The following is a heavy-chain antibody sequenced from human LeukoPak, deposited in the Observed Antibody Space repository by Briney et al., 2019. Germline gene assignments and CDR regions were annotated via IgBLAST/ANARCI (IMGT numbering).Heavy chain of an antibody. V-gene: IGHV4-61*02. J-gene: IGHJ5*02. CDR2: IYTSGST. D-gene: IGHD4-17*01. Sequence: PSQTLSLTCTVSGGSISSNNYYWSWIRQPAGKGLEWIGRIYTSGSTNYNPSLKSRVSIAVDTSKNQFSLKLSSVTAADTAVYYCARASRTDWFDPWGQGTLVTVSS. CDR3: ARASRTDWFDP. CDR1: GGSISSNNYY.